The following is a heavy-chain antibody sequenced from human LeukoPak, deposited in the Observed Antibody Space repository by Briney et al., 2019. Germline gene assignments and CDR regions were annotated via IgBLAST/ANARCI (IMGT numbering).Heavy chain of an antibody. CDR1: GFTFNSYN. Sequence: GGSLRLSCAASGFTFNSYNMNWVRQAPGKGLEWVSSISSSSTYIYYADSVKGRFTISRDNAENSLYLQMNSLRADDTAVYYCARESIWAGSSWSYVDYWGQGTLVTVSS. V-gene: IGHV3-21*04. CDR2: ISSSSTYI. D-gene: IGHD6-13*01. J-gene: IGHJ4*02. CDR3: ARESIWAGSSWSYVDY.